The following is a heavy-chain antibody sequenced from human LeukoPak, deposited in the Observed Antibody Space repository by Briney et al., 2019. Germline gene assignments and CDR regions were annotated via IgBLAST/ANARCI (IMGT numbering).Heavy chain of an antibody. CDR1: GFTFTNYW. Sequence: GGSLRLSCEASGFTFTNYWMTWVRQAPGKGPEWVVNINQDGSEVYYVDSVKGRFTISRDNAKNSLYLQMNSLRAEDTAVYYCARPLVRGVIFYGMDVWGQGTTVTVSS. V-gene: IGHV3-7*01. CDR2: INQDGSEV. J-gene: IGHJ6*02. CDR3: ARPLVRGVIFYGMDV. D-gene: IGHD3-10*01.